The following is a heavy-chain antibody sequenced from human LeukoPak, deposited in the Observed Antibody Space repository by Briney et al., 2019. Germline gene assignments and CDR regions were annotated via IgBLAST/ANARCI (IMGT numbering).Heavy chain of an antibody. D-gene: IGHD3-9*01. CDR3: ARGPFDWLLHMGFDY. CDR2: IWYDGSNK. V-gene: IGHV3-33*01. CDR1: GFTFNCYG. Sequence: PGRSLRLSCAASGFTFNCYGMHGVRPAPGKGLEWVAVIWYDGSNKYYADSVKGRFTISRDNSKNTLYLQMNSLRAEDTAVYYCARGPFDWLLHMGFDYWGQGTLVTVSS. J-gene: IGHJ4*02.